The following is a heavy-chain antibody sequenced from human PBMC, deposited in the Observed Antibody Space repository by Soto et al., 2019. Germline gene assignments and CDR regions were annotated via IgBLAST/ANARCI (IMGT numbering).Heavy chain of an antibody. J-gene: IGHJ4*02. Sequence: GESLKISCEASGFIFTNFWMHWVRQVPGKGLVWVSRIDTSGSSTSYADSVKGRFTISRDNAKNTVSLQMNSLRAEDTGVYYCAKDSWYFDLWSQGSMVTLSS. CDR1: GFIFTNFW. CDR2: IDTSGSST. D-gene: IGHD6-13*01. V-gene: IGHV3-74*01. CDR3: AKDSWYFDL.